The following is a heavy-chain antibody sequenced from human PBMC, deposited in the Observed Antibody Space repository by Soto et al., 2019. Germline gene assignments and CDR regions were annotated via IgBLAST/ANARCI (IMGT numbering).Heavy chain of an antibody. CDR3: TRLVEGGAVAGRY. D-gene: IGHD6-19*01. CDR1: EDTFTNYC. V-gene: IGHV5-51*01. CDR2: IYPPDSDT. J-gene: IGHJ4*02. Sequence: GESLKMSCNCYEDTFTNYCIGLVLQMPGKGLEWMGIIYPPDSDTRYSPSFQGQVTISADKSITTAYLQWSSLEASDTAIYFCTRLVEGGAVAGRYWGQGTPVTVCS.